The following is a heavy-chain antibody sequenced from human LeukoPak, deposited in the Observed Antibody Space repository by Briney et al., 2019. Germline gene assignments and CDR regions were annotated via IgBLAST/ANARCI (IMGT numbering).Heavy chain of an antibody. V-gene: IGHV1-69*04. CDR2: IIPIFGIA. Sequence: GGSLRLSCAASGFTFSSYGMHWVRQAPGKGLEWVGRIIPIFGIANYAQKFQGRVTITADKSTSTAYMELSSLRSEDTAVYYCARDPYYGGPFDYWGQGTLVTVSS. J-gene: IGHJ4*02. CDR1: GFTFSSYG. CDR3: ARDPYYGGPFDY. D-gene: IGHD4-23*01.